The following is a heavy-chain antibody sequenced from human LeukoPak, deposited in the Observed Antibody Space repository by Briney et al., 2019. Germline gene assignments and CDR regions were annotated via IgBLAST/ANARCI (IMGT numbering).Heavy chain of an antibody. D-gene: IGHD2-15*01. Sequence: SETLSLTCAVYGGSFSSYYWSWIRQPPGKGLEWIGYIYYSGSTNYNPSLKSRVTISVDTSKNQFSLKLSSVTAADTAVYYCARIYCSGGSCYSIPYNWFDPWGQGTLVTVSS. CDR3: ARIYCSGGSCYSIPYNWFDP. V-gene: IGHV4-59*01. CDR1: GGSFSSYY. CDR2: IYYSGST. J-gene: IGHJ5*02.